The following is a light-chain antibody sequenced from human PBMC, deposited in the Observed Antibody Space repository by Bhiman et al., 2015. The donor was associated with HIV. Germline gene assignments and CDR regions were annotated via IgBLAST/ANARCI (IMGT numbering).Light chain of an antibody. CDR1: KLEDKY. V-gene: IGLV3-1*01. Sequence: YDLTQPPSVSVSPGQTASIPCSGDKLEDKYVSWYQQKPDQSPILVIYQDYKRPSGIPERFSGSNSGNTATLTISGTQAEDEANYYCCSLAHASSSIFLFGGGTKLTVL. J-gene: IGLJ3*02. CDR3: CSLAHASSSIFL. CDR2: QDY.